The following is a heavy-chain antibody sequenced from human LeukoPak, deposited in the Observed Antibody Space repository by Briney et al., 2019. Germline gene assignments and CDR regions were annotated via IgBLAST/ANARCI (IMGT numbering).Heavy chain of an antibody. J-gene: IGHJ4*02. CDR2: ISTDGRFT. CDR3: ATYRQVLLPFES. V-gene: IGHV3-74*01. CDR1: GFTFSNYW. D-gene: IGHD5-18*01. Sequence: GGSLRLSCAASGFTFSNYWMHWVRLAPGKGPMWVSRISTDGRFTSYADSVRGRFTISRDNSRSTLFLQMNSLRVEDTAIYYCATYRQVLLPFESWGQGTLVTVSS.